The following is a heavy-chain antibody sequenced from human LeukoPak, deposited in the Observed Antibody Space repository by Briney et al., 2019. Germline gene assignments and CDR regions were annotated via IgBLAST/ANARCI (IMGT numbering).Heavy chain of an antibody. J-gene: IGHJ5*02. CDR1: GDSISSSSYY. CDR2: IYYSGST. Sequence: TSETLSLTCTVSGDSISSSSYYWGWIRQPPGKGLEWIGSIYYSGSTYYNPSLKSRVTISVDTSKNQFSLKLSSVTAADTAVYYCARDLSSGYYYVGNWFDPWGQGTLVTVSS. V-gene: IGHV4-39*07. D-gene: IGHD3-22*01. CDR3: ARDLSSGYYYVGNWFDP.